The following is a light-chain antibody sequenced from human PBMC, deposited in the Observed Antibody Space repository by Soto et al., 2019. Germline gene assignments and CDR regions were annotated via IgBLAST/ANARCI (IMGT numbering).Light chain of an antibody. CDR2: DAS. V-gene: IGKV3-11*01. CDR1: QSVSSY. J-gene: IGKJ2*01. CDR3: QQRSNWPRTYT. Sequence: EIVLTQSPATLSLSPGERATLSCRASQSVSSYLAWYQQKPGQAPRLLIYDASNRATGIPARFSGSGSGTDLTLTISSLKPQDFAVYSCQQRSNWPRTYTFGQGTKLEIK.